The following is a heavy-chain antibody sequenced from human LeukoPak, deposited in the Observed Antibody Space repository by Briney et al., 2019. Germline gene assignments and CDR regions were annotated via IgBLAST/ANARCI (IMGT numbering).Heavy chain of an antibody. CDR3: ARAGLYSYGWGKFDY. CDR1: GGSISSYY. CDR2: IYYSGST. V-gene: IGHV4-59*01. D-gene: IGHD5-18*01. Sequence: SSETLSLTCTVSGGSISSYYWSWIRQPPGKGLEWIGYIYYSGSTNYNPSLKSRVTISVDTSKNQFSLKLSSVTAADTAVYYCARAGLYSYGWGKFDYWGQGTLVTVSS. J-gene: IGHJ4*02.